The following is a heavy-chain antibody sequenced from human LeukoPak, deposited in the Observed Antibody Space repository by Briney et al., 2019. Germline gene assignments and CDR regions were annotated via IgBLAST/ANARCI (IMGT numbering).Heavy chain of an antibody. Sequence: GGSLRLSCAASGFTFDDYAVHWVRQAPGKGLEWGSLISGDGGTTYSADSVKGRFTISRDNSKNSLYLQMNSLSTEDTALYYCARSLPDYFDYWGQGTLVTVSS. CDR1: GFTFDDYA. V-gene: IGHV3-43*02. J-gene: IGHJ4*02. CDR3: ARSLPDYFDY. CDR2: ISGDGGTT.